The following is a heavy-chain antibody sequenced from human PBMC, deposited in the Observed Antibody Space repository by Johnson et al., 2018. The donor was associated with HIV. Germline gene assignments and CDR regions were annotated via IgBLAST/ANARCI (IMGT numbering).Heavy chain of an antibody. D-gene: IGHD3-22*01. J-gene: IGHJ3*02. CDR1: GFTFSSYG. CDR3: ARDSDSLYAFYI. CDR2: ISYDGSNK. V-gene: IGHV3-30*19. Sequence: QEQLVESGGGVVQPGRSLRLSCAASGFTFSSYGMHWVRQAPGKGLEWVAVISYDGSNKYYADSVKGRFTISRDNSKNTLYLQMNSLRAEDTAVYYCARDSDSLYAFYIWGQGTMVTVSS.